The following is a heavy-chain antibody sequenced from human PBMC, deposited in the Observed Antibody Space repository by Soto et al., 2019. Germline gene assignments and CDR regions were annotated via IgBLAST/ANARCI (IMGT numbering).Heavy chain of an antibody. J-gene: IGHJ6*02. Sequence: EVRGWAPGGGLIQPGGPLRLSCAASGFTAISNYMSWVRQAPGEGLQWVSITNTGGTTYYADSVKGRFTVSRDNSKNTLYLQMNSLRAEDTAVYYCAKGDGFILAVWGQGTTVSVSS. CDR2: TNTGGTT. V-gene: IGHV3-53*01. D-gene: IGHD1-26*01. CDR3: AKGDGFILAV. CDR1: GFTAISNY.